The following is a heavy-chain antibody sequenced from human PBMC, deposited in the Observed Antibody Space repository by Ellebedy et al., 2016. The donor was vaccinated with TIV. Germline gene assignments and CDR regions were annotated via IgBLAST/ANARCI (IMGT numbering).Heavy chain of an antibody. D-gene: IGHD1-1*01. CDR3: AKEHANWPTNYYGMDV. Sequence: PGGSLRLSCAVSGFTLSSYGMYWVRQAPGKGLEWVALISYDGSKKYYVDSVRGRFIISRENSKNTLSLLMNSLRTEDTGVYYCAKEHANWPTNYYGMDVWGQGTTVTVS. J-gene: IGHJ6*02. V-gene: IGHV3-30*18. CDR1: GFTLSSYG. CDR2: ISYDGSKK.